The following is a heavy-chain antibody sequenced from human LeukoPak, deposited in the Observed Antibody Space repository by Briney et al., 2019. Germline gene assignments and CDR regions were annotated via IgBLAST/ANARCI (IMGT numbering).Heavy chain of an antibody. D-gene: IGHD2-2*01. J-gene: IGHJ4*02. CDR3: ASSSTSFFPDY. CDR2: INHSGST. V-gene: IGHV4-34*01. Sequence: SETLSLTCAVYGGSFSGYYWSWIRQPPGKGLEWIGEINHSGSTNYNPSLKSRVTISVDTSKNQFSLKLSSVTAADTAVYYCASSSTSFFPDYWGQGTLVTVSS. CDR1: GGSFSGYY.